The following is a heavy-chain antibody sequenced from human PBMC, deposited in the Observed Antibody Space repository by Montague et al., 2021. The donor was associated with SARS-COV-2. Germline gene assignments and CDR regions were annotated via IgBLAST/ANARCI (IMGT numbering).Heavy chain of an antibody. Sequence: SETLSLTCAVSGGSISSSNWWSWVRQPPGKGLEWIGEIYHSGSTNYNPSLKSRVTISVDKSKNQSSLKLRSATAAYTGVYYWARESSGCFFRRCSRYGMDVWGQGATVTVS. CDR1: GGSISSSNW. D-gene: IGHD6-19*01. CDR3: ARESSGCFFRRCSRYGMDV. J-gene: IGHJ6*02. V-gene: IGHV4-4*02. CDR2: IYHSGST.